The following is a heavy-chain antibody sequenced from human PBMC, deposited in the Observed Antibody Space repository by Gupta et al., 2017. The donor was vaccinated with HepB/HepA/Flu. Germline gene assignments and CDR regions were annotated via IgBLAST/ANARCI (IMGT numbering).Heavy chain of an antibody. V-gene: IGHV3-23*01. CDR2: ISDNGAGT. CDR3: AKDPASGGSKDY. J-gene: IGHJ4*02. Sequence: VQLLESGGGLVQPRRSLRLSCTSSGFPFRSYAMSWVRQAPGKGLEWVSAISDNGAGTYYADSVKGRFTISRDNSKNMLYLQMNSLRGEDTALYYCAKDPASGGSKDYWGQGTLVTVAS. D-gene: IGHD2-15*01. CDR1: GFPFRSYA.